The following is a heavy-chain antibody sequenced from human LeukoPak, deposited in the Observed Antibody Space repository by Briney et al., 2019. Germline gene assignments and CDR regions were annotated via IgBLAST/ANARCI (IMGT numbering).Heavy chain of an antibody. J-gene: IGHJ4*02. V-gene: IGHV3-23*01. D-gene: IGHD3-10*01. CDR3: AKGLGYGSTPIDY. Sequence: GGTLRLSCAASGLTLSNYGMSWVRQAPGKGLEWVSGISGSGGRTNDADSVKGRFTISRDNSKNTLYLQMNSLRAEDTAVYYCAKGLGYGSTPIDYWGQGTLVTVSS. CDR2: ISGSGGRT. CDR1: GLTLSNYG.